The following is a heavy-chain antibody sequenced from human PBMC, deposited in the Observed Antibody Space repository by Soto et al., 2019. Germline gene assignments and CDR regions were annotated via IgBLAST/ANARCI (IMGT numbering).Heavy chain of an antibody. CDR3: AKGRSALPIFDY. V-gene: IGHV3-23*01. J-gene: IGHJ4*02. CDR1: GFSFSNYA. Sequence: EVQLLESGGGWIQPGGSLRLSCAASGFSFSNYAMNLVRQAPGKGLEWVSFISGSGGTTDYADSVRGRFRLSRDNSKNTVDLEMNSLRTEDTAVYFCAKGRSALPIFDYWGQGVMVTVSS. CDR2: ISGSGGTT.